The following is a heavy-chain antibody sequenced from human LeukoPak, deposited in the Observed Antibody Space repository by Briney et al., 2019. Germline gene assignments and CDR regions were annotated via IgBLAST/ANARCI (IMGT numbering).Heavy chain of an antibody. Sequence: GESLKISCQGSGYSFRSYWIAWVRQRPGEGLEWMGLVYPGDSDTTYSPSFQGQVTISADKSTSAAYLQWTNLKASDTAIYFCARLLAANCTSTSCQTYYFDYWGRGTLVTVSS. J-gene: IGHJ4*02. V-gene: IGHV5-51*01. D-gene: IGHD2-8*01. CDR1: GYSFRSYW. CDR3: ARLLAANCTSTSCQTYYFDY. CDR2: VYPGDSDT.